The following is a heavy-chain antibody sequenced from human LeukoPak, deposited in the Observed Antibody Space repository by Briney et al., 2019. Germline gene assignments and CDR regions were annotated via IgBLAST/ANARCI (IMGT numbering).Heavy chain of an antibody. V-gene: IGHV1-8*01. CDR2: MNPNSGNT. D-gene: IGHD7-27*01. CDR3: ASRLGMDDAFDI. CDR1: GYTFTSYD. J-gene: IGHJ3*02. Sequence: GASVRVSCMASGYTFTSYDINWVRQAPGQGLEWMGWMNPNSGNTGYAQKFQGRVTMTRNTSISTAYMELSSLRSEDTAVYYCASRLGMDDAFDIWGQGTMVTVSS.